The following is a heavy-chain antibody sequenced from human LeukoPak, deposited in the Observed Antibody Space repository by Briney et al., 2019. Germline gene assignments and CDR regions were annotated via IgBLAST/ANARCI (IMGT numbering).Heavy chain of an antibody. Sequence: SETLSLTCTVSGGSVSGYYWSWVRRPPGTGLEWIGYIYPSGSTNYTPSLKSRVAIPADTSMNQFSLKLSSVTAADTAVYFCARRVLGYCRGGSCYGLSYYMDVWGEGTTVTVSS. CDR3: ARRVLGYCRGGSCYGLSYYMDV. D-gene: IGHD2-15*01. V-gene: IGHV4-4*09. CDR1: GGSVSGYY. J-gene: IGHJ6*03. CDR2: IYPSGST.